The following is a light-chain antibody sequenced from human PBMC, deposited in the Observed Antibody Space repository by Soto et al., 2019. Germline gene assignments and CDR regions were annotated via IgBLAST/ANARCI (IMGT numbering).Light chain of an antibody. CDR1: QSALSSSNNKNY. CDR3: QQYYSTPLT. J-gene: IGKJ4*01. Sequence: IVMTQSPDSLAVSLGESATINCKSSQSALSSSNNKNYLAWYQHKPGQPPRLLIYWASTRESGVPDRFSGSGSGTDFTLTISSLQAEDVAIYYCQQYYSTPLTFGGGTKVEIK. CDR2: WAS. V-gene: IGKV4-1*01.